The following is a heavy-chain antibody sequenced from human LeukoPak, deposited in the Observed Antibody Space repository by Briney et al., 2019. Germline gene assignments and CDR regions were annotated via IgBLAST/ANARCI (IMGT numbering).Heavy chain of an antibody. CDR1: GFIFSSYG. J-gene: IGHJ3*02. V-gene: IGHV3-30*02. Sequence: GGSLRLSCAASGFIFSSYGMHWVRQAPGKGLEWVAFIRFDGSNKYYADSVKGRFTISRDNSKNTLYLQMNSLRAEDTAVYYCAKDFPSAHDAFDIWGQGTMVTVSS. CDR3: AKDFPSAHDAFDI. CDR2: IRFDGSNK.